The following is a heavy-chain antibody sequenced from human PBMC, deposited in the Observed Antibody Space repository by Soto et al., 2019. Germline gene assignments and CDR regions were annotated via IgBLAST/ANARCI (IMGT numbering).Heavy chain of an antibody. CDR2: IFSNDEK. V-gene: IGHV2-26*01. J-gene: IGHJ4*02. CDR3: ARSKADGCLDY. D-gene: IGHD2-8*01. Sequence: SGPTLVNPTDPLTLTCTVSGFSLSNARMGVSWIRQPPGKALEWLAHIFSNDEKSYSTSLKSRLTISKDTSKSQVVLTMTNMDPVGTATYYCARSKADGCLDYWGQGTLVTVSS. CDR1: GFSLSNARMG.